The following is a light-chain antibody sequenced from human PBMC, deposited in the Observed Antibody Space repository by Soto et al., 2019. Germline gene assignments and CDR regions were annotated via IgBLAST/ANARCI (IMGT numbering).Light chain of an antibody. Sequence: EIVLTQSPATLSLSPGERATLSCRASQSVSSNFLAWYQQKPGQAPRLLIYGASSRATGIPDRFSGSGSGTDFTLTISRLEPEDFAVYYCQQYGSSPGVTFGPGTKVDIK. CDR1: QSVSSNF. V-gene: IGKV3-20*01. CDR2: GAS. CDR3: QQYGSSPGVT. J-gene: IGKJ3*01.